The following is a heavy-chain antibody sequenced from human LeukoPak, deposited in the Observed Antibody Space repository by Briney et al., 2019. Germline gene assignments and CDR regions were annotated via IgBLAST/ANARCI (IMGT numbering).Heavy chain of an antibody. D-gene: IGHD3-3*01. Sequence: ASVKISCKASGYTFTSYGISWVRQAPGQGLEWMGWISAYNGNTSYAQKLQGRVTMTTDTSTSTAYMELRSLRSDDTAVYYCARDVTIFGVVIIPTDYYYYMDVWGKGTTVTVSS. CDR3: ARDVTIFGVVIIPTDYYYYMDV. V-gene: IGHV1-18*01. CDR2: ISAYNGNT. CDR1: GYTFTSYG. J-gene: IGHJ6*03.